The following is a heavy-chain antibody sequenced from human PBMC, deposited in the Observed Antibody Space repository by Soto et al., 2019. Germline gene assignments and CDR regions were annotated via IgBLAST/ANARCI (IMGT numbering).Heavy chain of an antibody. D-gene: IGHD6-19*01. CDR2: ISSSSTTI. Sequence: GGSLRLSCVASGSSVSTLGMNWVRQAPGEGLEWVAYISSSSTTIFYGGYVKGRFTASRDNAENSMYLEMNNLRVEDTAIYYCARDKGGSVAGFNWFDPWGHGTLVTVSS. J-gene: IGHJ5*02. CDR3: ARDKGGSVAGFNWFDP. CDR1: GSSVSTLG. V-gene: IGHV3-48*01.